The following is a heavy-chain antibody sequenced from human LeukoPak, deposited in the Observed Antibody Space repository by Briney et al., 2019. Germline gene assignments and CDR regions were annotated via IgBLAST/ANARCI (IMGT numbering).Heavy chain of an antibody. D-gene: IGHD3-9*01. CDR3: ARARSYDILTGTPHYGMDV. Sequence: GGSLRLSCATSGFTFNTYWMTWVRQTPGKGLEWVANIKQDGNEKYYLDSVKGRFTISRDNSKNTLYLQMNSLRAEDTAVYCCARARSYDILTGTPHYGMDVWGQGTTVTVSS. CDR1: GFTFNTYW. V-gene: IGHV3-7*03. J-gene: IGHJ6*02. CDR2: IKQDGNEK.